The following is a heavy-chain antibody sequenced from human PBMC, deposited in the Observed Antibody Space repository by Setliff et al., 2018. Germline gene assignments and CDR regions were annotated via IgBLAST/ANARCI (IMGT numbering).Heavy chain of an antibody. V-gene: IGHV3-48*03. Sequence: LRLSCAASGFTFSSYEMNWVRQAPGKGLEWVSYISSSGSTIYYADSVKSRFTISRDNAKNSLYLQMNSLRAEDTAVYYCARAAWGILSLHDSDYWDQGTVVTVS. CDR3: ARAAWGILSLHDSDY. J-gene: IGHJ4*02. CDR1: GFTFSSYE. D-gene: IGHD3-16*01. CDR2: ISSSGSTI.